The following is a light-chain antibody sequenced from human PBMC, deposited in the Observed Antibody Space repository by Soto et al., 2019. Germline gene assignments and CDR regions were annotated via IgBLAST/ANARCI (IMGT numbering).Light chain of an antibody. Sequence: DIVMTQSPLSLPVTPGEPASISCRSSQSLLHSNGYDYLDWYLQKPGQSPQLLIFLGSNRASGVPDRFSGSRSGTYFTLKICRVEAEDVGVYYCMQYLQTPFTFGPGTKVDIK. J-gene: IGKJ3*01. CDR2: LGS. V-gene: IGKV2-28*01. CDR3: MQYLQTPFT. CDR1: QSLLHSNGYDY.